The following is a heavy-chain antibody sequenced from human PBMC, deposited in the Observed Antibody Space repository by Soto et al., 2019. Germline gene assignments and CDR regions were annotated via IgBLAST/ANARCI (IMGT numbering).Heavy chain of an antibody. J-gene: IGHJ5*02. Sequence: SETLSLTCNVSGGSISNYYWTWVRQSPEKGLEWIGYLYYNGNINYNPSLKSRVTISIDTSKNQFSLTLKSVTAADTAVYYCASGGNWFDPWGQGVLVTVSS. D-gene: IGHD3-16*01. CDR1: GGSISNYY. CDR2: LYYNGNI. CDR3: ASGGNWFDP. V-gene: IGHV4-59*01.